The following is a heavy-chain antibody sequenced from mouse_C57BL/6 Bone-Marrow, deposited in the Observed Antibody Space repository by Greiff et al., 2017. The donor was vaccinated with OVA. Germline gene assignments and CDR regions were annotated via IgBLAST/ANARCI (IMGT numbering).Heavy chain of an antibody. Sequence: VQLQQPGAELVKPGASVKMSCKASGYTFTSYWITWVKQRPGQGLEWIGDIYPGSGSTNYNEKFKSKATLTVDTSSSTAYMQLSSLTSEDSAVYYCARERGWITTVEGWFAYWGQGTLVTVSA. CDR3: ARERGWITTVEGWFAY. V-gene: IGHV1-55*01. CDR1: GYTFTSYW. CDR2: IYPGSGST. D-gene: IGHD1-1*01. J-gene: IGHJ3*01.